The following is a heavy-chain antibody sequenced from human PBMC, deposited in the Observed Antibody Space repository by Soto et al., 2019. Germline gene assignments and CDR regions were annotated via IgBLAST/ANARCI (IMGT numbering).Heavy chain of an antibody. D-gene: IGHD4-17*01. V-gene: IGHV1-18*04. CDR2: INTHNGDT. CDR3: ATARSDGEYCTSASCAPGT. J-gene: IGHJ4*02. CDR1: GYTFSNFA. Sequence: QVQLVQSAAELKGPGASVIVSCKASGYTFSNFALTWVRQAPGHGLQWIGWINTHNGDTQSAHWLQARATLTMDSSITTGYMELRDLGVDDTAIYLCATARSDGEYCTSASCAPGTWGQGSRVTVSS.